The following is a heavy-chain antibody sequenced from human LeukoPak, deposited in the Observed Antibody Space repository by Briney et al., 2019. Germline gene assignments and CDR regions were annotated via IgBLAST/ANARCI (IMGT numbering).Heavy chain of an antibody. Sequence: GASVKVSCKASGYTFTSYGISWVRQAPGQGLEWMGWISGYNGNTNYAQKLQGRVTMITDTSTSTAYMELRSLRSDDTAVYYCARLRGIAARLYYYYGMDVWGQGTTVTVSS. D-gene: IGHD6-6*01. V-gene: IGHV1-18*01. CDR1: GYTFTSYG. J-gene: IGHJ6*02. CDR3: ARLRGIAARLYYYYGMDV. CDR2: ISGYNGNT.